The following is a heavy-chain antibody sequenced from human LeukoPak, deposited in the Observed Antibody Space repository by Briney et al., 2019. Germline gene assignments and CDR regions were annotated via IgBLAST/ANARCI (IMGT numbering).Heavy chain of an antibody. V-gene: IGHV1-8*01. CDR3: ARELRRDAY. D-gene: IGHD5-24*01. J-gene: IGHJ4*02. Sequence: ASVKVSRKASGYTFTSYDINWVRQATGQGLEWMGYMNPNSDKTEFAQKFQGRVTMTADTSISTAYMELSSLTSEDTAVYYCARELRRDAYWGQGTLVTVSS. CDR1: GYTFTSYD. CDR2: MNPNSDKT.